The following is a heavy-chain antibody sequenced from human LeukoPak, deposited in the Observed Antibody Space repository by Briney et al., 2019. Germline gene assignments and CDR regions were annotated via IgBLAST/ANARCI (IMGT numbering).Heavy chain of an antibody. Sequence: SETLSLTCTVSGGSISSYYWSWIRQPAGKGLEWIGRIYTSGSTNYNPSLKSRVTMSVDTSKNQFSLKLSSVTAADTAVYYCARCQLLPLYYYYGMDVWGQGTTVTVSS. CDR3: ARCQLLPLYYYYGMDV. J-gene: IGHJ6*02. CDR1: GGSISSYY. V-gene: IGHV4-4*07. CDR2: IYTSGST. D-gene: IGHD2-2*01.